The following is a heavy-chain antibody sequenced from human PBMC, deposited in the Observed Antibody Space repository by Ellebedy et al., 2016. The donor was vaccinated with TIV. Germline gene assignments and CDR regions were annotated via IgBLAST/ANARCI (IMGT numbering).Heavy chain of an antibody. D-gene: IGHD7-27*01. CDR2: INPHVGTT. CDR1: GYTFTDYY. V-gene: IGHV1-46*01. Sequence: AASVKVSCKASGYTFTDYYIHWVRQAPGQGLAWMGIINPHVGTTTYSQTFQGRVTMTRDKSTSTVSMELRSRRSEDTAVYYCARDPLGINDYWGQGTRVTVSS. J-gene: IGHJ4*02. CDR3: ARDPLGINDY.